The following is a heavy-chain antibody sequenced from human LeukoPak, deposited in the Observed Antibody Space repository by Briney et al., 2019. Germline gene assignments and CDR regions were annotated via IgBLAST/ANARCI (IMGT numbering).Heavy chain of an antibody. J-gene: IGHJ4*02. CDR1: GGSISSFY. CDR2: IYYSGST. V-gene: IGHV4-59*01. Sequence: SETLSLTCTVSGGSISSFYWSWIRQPPGKGLEWIGYIYYSGSTNYNPSLKSRVTISVDTSKNQFSLKLSSVTAADTAVYYCACYAEANYFDYWGQGTLVTVSS. D-gene: IGHD1-14*01. CDR3: ACYAEANYFDY.